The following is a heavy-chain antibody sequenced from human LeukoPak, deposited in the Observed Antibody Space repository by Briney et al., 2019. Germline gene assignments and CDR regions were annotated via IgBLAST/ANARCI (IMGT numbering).Heavy chain of an antibody. Sequence: GGSLRLSCAASGFTFSSYAMSWVRQAPGKGLEWVSAISGSGGSTYYADSVKGRFTISRDNSKNTLYLQMNSLRAEDTAVYYCAKANLYDILSGYYNFNLWGQGTLVTVSS. D-gene: IGHD3-9*01. V-gene: IGHV3-23*01. CDR1: GFTFSSYA. CDR3: AKANLYDILSGYYNFNL. CDR2: ISGSGGST. J-gene: IGHJ5*02.